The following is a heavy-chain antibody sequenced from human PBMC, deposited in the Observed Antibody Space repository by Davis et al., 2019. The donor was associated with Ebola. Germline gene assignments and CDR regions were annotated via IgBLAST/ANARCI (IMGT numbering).Heavy chain of an antibody. D-gene: IGHD3-10*01. CDR2: MNPNSGNT. J-gene: IGHJ6*03. CDR3: ARTLPGSYYYYYMDV. Sequence: ASVKVPCKASGYTFTSYDINWARQATGQGLEWMGWMNPNSGNTGYAQKFQGRVTITRNTSISTAYMELSSLRSEDTAVYYCARTLPGSYYYYYMDVWGKGTTVTVSS. CDR1: GYTFTSYD. V-gene: IGHV1-8*03.